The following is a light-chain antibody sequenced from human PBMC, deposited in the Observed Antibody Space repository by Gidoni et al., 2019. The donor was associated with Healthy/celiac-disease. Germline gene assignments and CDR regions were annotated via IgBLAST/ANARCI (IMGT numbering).Light chain of an antibody. CDR1: QSVSSY. Sequence: SPATLSLSPVERATLSCRASQSVSSYLAGYQQKPGQAPRLLIYDASNRATSIPARFSGSGSGTDFTLTISSLEPEDFAVYYCQQRSNGITFGQGTRLEIK. CDR2: DAS. V-gene: IGKV3-11*01. CDR3: QQRSNGIT. J-gene: IGKJ5*01.